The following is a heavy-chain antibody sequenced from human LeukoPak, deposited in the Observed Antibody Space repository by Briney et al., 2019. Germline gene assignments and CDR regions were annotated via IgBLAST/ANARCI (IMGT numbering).Heavy chain of an antibody. J-gene: IGHJ4*02. CDR3: AILSWDGRGSFY. CDR2: IRSGGENT. D-gene: IGHD2/OR15-2a*01. Sequence: PGGSLRLSCAASGFTFSTYSMSWVRQAPGKGLEWASAIRSGGENTYYADSVRGRFTISRDNSRGTLSLQMNSLRAEDTAVYFCAILSWDGRGSFYWGQGTLVTVSS. V-gene: IGHV3-23*01. CDR1: GFTFSTYS.